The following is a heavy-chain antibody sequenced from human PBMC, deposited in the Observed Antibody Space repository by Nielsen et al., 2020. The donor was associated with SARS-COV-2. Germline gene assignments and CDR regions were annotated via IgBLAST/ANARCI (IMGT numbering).Heavy chain of an antibody. V-gene: IGHV3-9*01. D-gene: IGHD5-18*01. CDR1: GFTFDDHA. Sequence: SPKISCAASGFTFDDHAMHWVRQAPGKGLEWVSGISWNSGSIGYADSVKGRFTISRDNAKNSLYLQMNSLRAEDTALYYCAKGQYGYGNIFDYWGQGTLVTVSS. CDR2: ISWNSGSI. J-gene: IGHJ4*02. CDR3: AKGQYGYGNIFDY.